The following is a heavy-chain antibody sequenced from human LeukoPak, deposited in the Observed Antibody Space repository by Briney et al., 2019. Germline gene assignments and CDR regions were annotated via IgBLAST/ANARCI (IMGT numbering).Heavy chain of an antibody. CDR1: GFTFSSYA. CDR3: VKGHDYHYCGMDV. Sequence: GGSLRLSCSASGFTFSSYAMHWVRQAPGKGLDYVSAISTNGGSTYYADSVKGRFTISRDNSKNTLYLQMSSLRAEDTAVYYCVKGHDYHYCGMDVWGQGTTVTVSS. V-gene: IGHV3-64D*06. CDR2: ISTNGGST. J-gene: IGHJ6*02.